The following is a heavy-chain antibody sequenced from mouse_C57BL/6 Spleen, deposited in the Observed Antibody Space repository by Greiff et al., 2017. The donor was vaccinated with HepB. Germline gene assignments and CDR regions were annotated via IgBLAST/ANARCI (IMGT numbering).Heavy chain of an antibody. V-gene: IGHV1-7*01. CDR1: GYTFTSYW. J-gene: IGHJ4*01. CDR2: INPSSGYT. D-gene: IGHD1-1*01. Sequence: VQLQQSGAELAKPGASVKLSCKASGYTFTSYWMHWVKQRPGQGLEWIGYINPSSGYTKYNQKFKDKATLTADKSSSTAYMQLSSLTYEDSAVYYCARSRITTVVAYYYAMDYWGQGTSGTVSS. CDR3: ARSRITTVVAYYYAMDY.